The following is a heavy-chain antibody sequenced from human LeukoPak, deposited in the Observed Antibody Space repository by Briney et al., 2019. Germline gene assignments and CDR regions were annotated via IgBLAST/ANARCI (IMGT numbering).Heavy chain of an antibody. V-gene: IGHV3-33*06. CDR1: GFTFSSYG. Sequence: GGSLRLSCAASGFTFSSYGRHWVRQAPGKGLEWVAVIWYDGSNKYYADSVKGRFTISRDNSKNTLYLQMNSLRAEDTAVYYCAKSPYIVVINFDYWGQGTLVTVSS. CDR3: AKSPYIVVINFDY. CDR2: IWYDGSNK. D-gene: IGHD3-22*01. J-gene: IGHJ4*02.